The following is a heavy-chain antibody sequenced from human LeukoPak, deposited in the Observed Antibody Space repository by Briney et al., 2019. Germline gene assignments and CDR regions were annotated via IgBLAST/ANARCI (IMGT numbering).Heavy chain of an antibody. V-gene: IGHV1-8*01. Sequence: GASVKVSCKASGYTFTSYDINWVRQATGQGLEWMGWMNPNSGNTGYAQKFQGRVTMTRNTSISTAYMELSSLRSEDTAVYYCARGLVSRSDSSSWYGGGLYVDYWGQGTLVTVSS. J-gene: IGHJ4*02. CDR3: ARGLVSRSDSSSWYGGGLYVDY. CDR2: MNPNSGNT. D-gene: IGHD6-13*01. CDR1: GYTFTSYD.